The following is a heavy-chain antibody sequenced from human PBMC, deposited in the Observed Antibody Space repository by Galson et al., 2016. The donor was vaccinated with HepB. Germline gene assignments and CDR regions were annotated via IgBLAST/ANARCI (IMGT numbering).Heavy chain of an antibody. CDR3: ARGSSNWPAGAFDI. CDR2: INHSGGT. CDR1: GFTFSNYN. D-gene: IGHD6-13*01. J-gene: IGHJ3*02. Sequence: LRLSCAASGFTFSNYNMNWVRQAPGKGLDWIEEINHSGGTNHNPSLKSRVTISVDTSKNQFSQKLKSVNAADTAVYYCARGSSNWPAGAFDIWGPGTVLTVSS. V-gene: IGHV4-34*01.